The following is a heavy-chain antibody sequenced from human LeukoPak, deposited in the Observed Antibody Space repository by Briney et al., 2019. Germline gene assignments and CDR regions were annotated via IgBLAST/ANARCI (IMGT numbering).Heavy chain of an antibody. CDR1: GGSISSSTYY. V-gene: IGHV4-39*07. D-gene: IGHD2-2*01. CDR2: IYYGGST. CDR3: ARVPYCSSTSCPISVHDAFDM. J-gene: IGHJ3*02. Sequence: PSETLSLTCTVSGGSISSSTYYWGWIRQPPGKGLEWIGSIYYGGSTSYNPSLRSRVTMSVDTSKSQFSLNLSSVTAADTGVYYCARVPYCSSTSCPISVHDAFDMWGQGTMVTVSS.